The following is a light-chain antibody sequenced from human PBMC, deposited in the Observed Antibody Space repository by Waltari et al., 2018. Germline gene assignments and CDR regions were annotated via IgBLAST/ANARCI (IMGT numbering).Light chain of an antibody. CDR1: QDVTNY. J-gene: IGKJ4*01. Sequence: DIQMTQSPSSLSASVGDRVTITCRASQDVTNYLNWFQQQPGKITNRLIYDVSSLQSGVPSRVSGSRSGTDFTLTISSLQPEDFANYYCQHDHSPPLTFGGGTKVDIK. CDR3: QHDHSPPLT. CDR2: DVS. V-gene: IGKV1-17*03.